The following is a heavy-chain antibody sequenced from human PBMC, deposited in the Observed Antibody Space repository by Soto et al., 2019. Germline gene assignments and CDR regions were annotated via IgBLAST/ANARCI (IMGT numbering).Heavy chain of an antibody. Sequence: GGSLRLSCAASGFTFSSYDMHWVRQATGKGLEWVSAIGTAGDTYYPGSVKGRFTISRENAKNSLYIQMNSLRAEDTAVYYCARWAGTMVRGPHPYYYYGMDVWGQGTTVTVSS. D-gene: IGHD3-10*01. J-gene: IGHJ6*02. CDR2: IGTAGDT. V-gene: IGHV3-13*01. CDR1: GFTFSSYD. CDR3: ARWAGTMVRGPHPYYYYGMDV.